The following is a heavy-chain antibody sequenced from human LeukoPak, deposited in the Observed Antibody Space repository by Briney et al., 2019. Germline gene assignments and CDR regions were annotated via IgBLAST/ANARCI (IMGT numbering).Heavy chain of an antibody. CDR2: LNSNEDAA. CDR1: GFTFSSHA. V-gene: IGHV3-64*01. Sequence: GGSLRLSCVVSGFTFSSHAVHWVRQAPGKGLECVSALNSNEDAAYYALSVKGRFTISRDDSKNTLFLQIVSLRAKDMAVYYCARNVRGGTSGYYDYWGQGALVTVSS. J-gene: IGHJ4*02. D-gene: IGHD3-22*01. CDR3: ARNVRGGTSGYYDY.